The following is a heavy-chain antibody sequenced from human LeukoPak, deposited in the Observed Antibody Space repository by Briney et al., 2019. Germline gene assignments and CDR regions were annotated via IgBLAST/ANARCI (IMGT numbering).Heavy chain of an antibody. CDR3: ARDWATGGYDY. J-gene: IGHJ4*02. CDR1: GFTFSSYA. CDR2: ISSSSSYI. Sequence: GGSLRLSCAASGFTFSSYAMSWVRQAPGKGLEWVSSISSSSSYIYYADSVKGRFTISRDNAKNSLYLQMNSLRAEDTAVYYCARDWATGGYDYWGQGTLVTVSS. D-gene: IGHD5-24*01. V-gene: IGHV3-21*01.